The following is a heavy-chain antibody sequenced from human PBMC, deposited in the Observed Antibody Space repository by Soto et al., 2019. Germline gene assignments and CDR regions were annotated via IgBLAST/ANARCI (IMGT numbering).Heavy chain of an antibody. CDR1: AGTFSSYA. V-gene: IGHV1-69*01. D-gene: IGHD1-26*01. CDR2: IIPIFGTA. CDR3: AREPPPSGSYPYIWFDP. Sequence: QVQLVQSGAEVKKPGSSVKVSCKASAGTFSSYAISWVRQAPGQGLEWMGGIIPIFGTANYAQKFQGRVTITADESTSTAYMELSSLRSEDTAVYYCAREPPPSGSYPYIWFDPWGQGTLVTVSS. J-gene: IGHJ5*02.